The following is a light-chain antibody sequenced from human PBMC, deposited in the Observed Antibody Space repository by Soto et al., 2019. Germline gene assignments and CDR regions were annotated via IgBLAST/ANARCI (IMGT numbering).Light chain of an antibody. V-gene: IGKV1-39*01. J-gene: IGKJ1*01. CDR2: GGS. Sequence: DIQMTQSPSSLSASVGDRVTITCRASQAIRDDLGWFQQKPGKAPKRLIYGGSTLHSGVPSRFSGSGSGTNFSLTISRLQPEDFATYYCQQSYDAPRTFGQGTKV. CDR1: QAIRDD. CDR3: QQSYDAPRT.